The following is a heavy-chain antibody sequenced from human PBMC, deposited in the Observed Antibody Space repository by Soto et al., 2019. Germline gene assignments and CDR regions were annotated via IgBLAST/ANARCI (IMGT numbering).Heavy chain of an antibody. CDR1: GYTFTSYA. V-gene: IGHV1-3*01. CDR2: INAGNGNT. D-gene: IGHD2-2*02. CDR3: ANSATVPSTIAY. Sequence: ASVKVSCKASGYTFTSYAMHWVRQAPGQRLEWMGWINAGNGNTKYSQKFQGRVTITRDTSASTAYMELSSLRSEDAAVYYCANSATVPSTIAYWGQGTLVTVSS. J-gene: IGHJ4*02.